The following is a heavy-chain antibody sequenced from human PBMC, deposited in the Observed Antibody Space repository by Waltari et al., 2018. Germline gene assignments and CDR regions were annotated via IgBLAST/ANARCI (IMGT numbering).Heavy chain of an antibody. D-gene: IGHD2-2*01. CDR2: IKWDGSAT. J-gene: IGHJ5*02. CDR3: ARGSAGYVRVWDL. V-gene: IGHV3-7*03. Sequence: EAQLIESGGGLVQPGGALRLSCAAPGSHFPGPWMTWVRRAPGKGLEWVANIKWDGSATWYAESLSGRFIISRDNARNSLFLQINSPSAEDTAIYYCARGSAGYVRVWDLWGQGTSVTVSS. CDR1: GSHFPGPW.